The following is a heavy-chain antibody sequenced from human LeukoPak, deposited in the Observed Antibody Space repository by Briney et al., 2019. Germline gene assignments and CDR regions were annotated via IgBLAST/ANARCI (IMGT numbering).Heavy chain of an antibody. Sequence: ASVKVSCKASGYTFTSYGISWVRQAPGQGLEWMGWISAYNGNTNYAQKLQGRATMTTDTSTSTAYMELRSLRSDDTAVYYCARDQWLGDAFDIWGQGTMVTVSS. CDR2: ISAYNGNT. CDR1: GYTFTSYG. D-gene: IGHD6-19*01. J-gene: IGHJ3*02. CDR3: ARDQWLGDAFDI. V-gene: IGHV1-18*01.